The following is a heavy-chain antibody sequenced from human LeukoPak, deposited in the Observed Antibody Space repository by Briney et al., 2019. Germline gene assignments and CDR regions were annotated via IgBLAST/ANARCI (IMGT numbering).Heavy chain of an antibody. Sequence: SETLSLTCAVYGGSFSGYYWSWIRQPPGKGLEWIGEINHSGSTNYNPSLKCRVTISVDTSKNQFSLKLSSVTAADTAVYYCAGYYYDSSGSITSYFDYWGQGALVTVSS. CDR1: GGSFSGYY. V-gene: IGHV4-34*01. CDR3: AGYYYDSSGSITSYFDY. CDR2: INHSGST. D-gene: IGHD3-22*01. J-gene: IGHJ4*02.